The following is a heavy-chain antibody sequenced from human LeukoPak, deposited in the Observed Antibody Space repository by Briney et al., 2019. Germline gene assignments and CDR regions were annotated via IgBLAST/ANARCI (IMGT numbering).Heavy chain of an antibody. V-gene: IGHV3-30*18. J-gene: IGHJ4*02. CDR1: GFTFSSYG. CDR3: AKEVTVRRAYHFDS. CDR2: TSHDGKKQ. D-gene: IGHD2-21*02. Sequence: GKSLRLSCAASGFTFSSYGMHWVRQAPGKGLEWVAVTSHDGKKQYYADSVKGRYTISRDNSKNTLYLLTTSLRDDDTAVYYCAKEVTVRRAYHFDSWGQGTLVTVSS.